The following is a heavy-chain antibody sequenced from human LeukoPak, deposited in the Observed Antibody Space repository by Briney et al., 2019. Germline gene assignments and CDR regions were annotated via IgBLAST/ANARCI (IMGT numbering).Heavy chain of an antibody. CDR2: VIPIFGTA. Sequence: ASVKGSCEASGGTFSSYAISWVRQAPGQRGECGGGVIPIFGTANYAQKCQGRVTITAAKSTSTASTEMSSLRSEATDVSYCASGTYDYVWGSYLHYWGQGTMVTVSS. V-gene: IGHV1-69*06. D-gene: IGHD3-16*02. CDR3: ASGTYDYVWGSYLHY. CDR1: GGTFSSYA. J-gene: IGHJ4*02.